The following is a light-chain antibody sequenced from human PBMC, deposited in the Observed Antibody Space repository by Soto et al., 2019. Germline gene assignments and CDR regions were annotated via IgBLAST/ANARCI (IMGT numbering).Light chain of an antibody. CDR2: RNN. CDR1: SSNIGSNY. Sequence: QSVLTQPPSASGTPGQRVTISCSGRSSNIGSNYVYWYQQLPVTAPKLLIYRNNQRPSGVPDRFSGSKSGTSASLAISGLRSEDEADYYCAAWDDSLSGRVFGGGTKLTVL. V-gene: IGLV1-47*01. CDR3: AAWDDSLSGRV. J-gene: IGLJ2*01.